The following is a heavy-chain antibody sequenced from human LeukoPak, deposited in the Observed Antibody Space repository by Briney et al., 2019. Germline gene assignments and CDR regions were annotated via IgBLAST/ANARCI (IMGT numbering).Heavy chain of an antibody. CDR2: INPSDGGA. D-gene: IGHD5-12*01. CDR1: GYTFTTHY. V-gene: IGHV1-46*01. Sequence: ASVKVSCKASGYTFTTHYIHWVRQAPGQGLEWMGIINPSDGGASYAQKFQGRLTMSRDTSTSTLYMELSSLRSEDTAVYYCASWLYSGYDKMPDDYWGQGTLVTVSS. J-gene: IGHJ4*02. CDR3: ASWLYSGYDKMPDDY.